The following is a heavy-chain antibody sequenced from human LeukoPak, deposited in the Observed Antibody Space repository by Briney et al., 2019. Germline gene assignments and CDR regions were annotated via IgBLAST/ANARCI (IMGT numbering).Heavy chain of an antibody. CDR1: GFTFSNYD. Sequence: GGSLRLSCAASGFTFSNYDMHWARQATGKGLEWVSAIGTAGDTYYPGSVKGRFTISRENAKNSLYLQMNSLRAGDTAVYYCARDRGGGHMDVWGKGTTVTISS. J-gene: IGHJ6*03. V-gene: IGHV3-13*01. CDR2: IGTAGDT. D-gene: IGHD2-15*01. CDR3: ARDRGGGHMDV.